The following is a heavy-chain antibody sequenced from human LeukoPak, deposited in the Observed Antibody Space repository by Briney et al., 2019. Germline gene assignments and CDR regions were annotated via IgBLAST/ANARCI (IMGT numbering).Heavy chain of an antibody. D-gene: IGHD3-22*01. CDR3: AKVGTYYYDSSGSAGAFDI. Sequence: GGSLRLSCAASGLTFSSYGMHWVRQAPGKGLEWVAFIRYDGSNKYYADSVKGRFTIPRDNSKNTLYLQMNSLRAEDTAVYYCAKVGTYYYDSSGSAGAFDIWGQGTMVTVSS. J-gene: IGHJ3*02. CDR1: GLTFSSYG. CDR2: IRYDGSNK. V-gene: IGHV3-30*02.